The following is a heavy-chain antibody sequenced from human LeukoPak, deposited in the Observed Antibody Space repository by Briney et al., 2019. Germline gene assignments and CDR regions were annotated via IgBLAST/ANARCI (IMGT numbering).Heavy chain of an antibody. D-gene: IGHD3-16*02. CDR2: IGQDGRET. CDR1: GFTFSNYW. Sequence: GGSLRLSCVVSGFTFSNYWMDWVRQAPGKGLEWVAFIGQDGRETNYAGSVTGRFTISRDNAKNSLYLQMNNLRVEDTAVYYCATRGDLSWFGALRHWSQGTVVTVSS. CDR3: ATRGDLSWFGALRH. V-gene: IGHV3-7*01. J-gene: IGHJ4*02.